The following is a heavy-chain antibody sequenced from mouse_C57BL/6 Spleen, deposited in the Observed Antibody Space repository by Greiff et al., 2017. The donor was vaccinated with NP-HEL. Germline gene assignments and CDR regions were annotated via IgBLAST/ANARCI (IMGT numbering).Heavy chain of an antibody. CDR2: ISYDGSN. V-gene: IGHV3-6*01. CDR3: ALITTVVATPYYAMDY. D-gene: IGHD1-1*01. J-gene: IGHJ4*01. Sequence: EVQLQQSGPGLVKPSQSLSLTCSVTGYSITSGYYWNWIRQFPGNKLEWMGYISYDGSNNYNPSLKNRISITRDTSKNQFFLKLNSVTTEDTATYYCALITTVVATPYYAMDYWGQGTSVTDSS. CDR1: GYSITSGYY.